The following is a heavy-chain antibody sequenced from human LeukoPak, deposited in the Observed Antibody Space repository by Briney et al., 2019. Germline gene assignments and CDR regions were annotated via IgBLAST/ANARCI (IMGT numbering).Heavy chain of an antibody. CDR2: IYYSGST. Sequence: MSSETLSLTCTVSGGSISSYYWSWIRQPPGKGLEWIGYIYYSGSTNYNPSLKSRVTISVDTSKNQFSLKLSSVTAADTAVYYCARVVRCSGGSCYFSNWFDPWGQGTLVTVSS. J-gene: IGHJ5*02. D-gene: IGHD2-15*01. CDR1: GGSISSYY. CDR3: ARVVRCSGGSCYFSNWFDP. V-gene: IGHV4-59*01.